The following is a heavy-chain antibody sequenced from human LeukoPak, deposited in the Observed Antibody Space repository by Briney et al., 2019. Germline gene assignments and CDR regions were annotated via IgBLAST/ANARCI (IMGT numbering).Heavy chain of an antibody. J-gene: IGHJ5*02. Sequence: GGSLTLSFQATGITVSQNDMSGAPRAPGWGSEWTPLIYADGATHYADSVKGRFTISRDNSKNTVYLEMNSLRPEDTAVYFCARDRAGRKAWVEFDPWGQGTLVTVSS. CDR2: IYADGAT. D-gene: IGHD3-10*01. CDR1: GITVSQND. V-gene: IGHV3-66*02. CDR3: ARDRAGRKAWVEFDP.